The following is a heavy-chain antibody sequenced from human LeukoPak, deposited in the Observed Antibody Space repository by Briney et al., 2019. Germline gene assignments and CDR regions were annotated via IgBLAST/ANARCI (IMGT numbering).Heavy chain of an antibody. CDR1: GGSISSGDYY. D-gene: IGHD4-23*01. Sequence: PSETLSLTCTVSGGSISSGDYYWSWIRQPPGKGLEWIGYIYYSGSTYYNPSLKTRLTISVDTSKNQFSLKLSSVTAADTAAYYCARATVLNFDYWGQGTLVTVSS. CDR3: ARATVLNFDY. V-gene: IGHV4-30-4*01. J-gene: IGHJ4*02. CDR2: IYYSGST.